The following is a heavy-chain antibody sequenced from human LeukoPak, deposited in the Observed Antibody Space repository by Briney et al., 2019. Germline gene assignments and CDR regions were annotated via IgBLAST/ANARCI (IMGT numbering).Heavy chain of an antibody. CDR2: FDPEDGET. J-gene: IGHJ4*02. D-gene: IGHD3-22*01. Sequence: ASVKVSCKVSGYTLTELSMHWVRQAPGKGLEWMGGFDPEDGETIYAQKFQGRVTMTEDTSTDTAYMELSSLRSEDTAVYYCATVKSPRYYYDSSGYYYGYWGQGTLVTVSS. V-gene: IGHV1-24*01. CDR1: GYTLTELS. CDR3: ATVKSPRYYYDSSGYYYGY.